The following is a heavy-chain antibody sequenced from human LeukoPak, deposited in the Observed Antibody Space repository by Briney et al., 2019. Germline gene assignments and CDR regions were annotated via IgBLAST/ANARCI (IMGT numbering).Heavy chain of an antibody. CDR1: GFTFSNYG. J-gene: IGHJ4*02. CDR3: ARDYCSTSFCYN. CDR2: IWYDGSKR. V-gene: IGHV3-33*01. Sequence: GSLRLSCAASGFTFSNYGMHWVRQSPDKGLEWVAAIWYDGSKRLYADSVKGRFTISRDDSENALYLQMNSLRAEDTALYYCARDYCSTSFCYNWGQGTLVTVSS. D-gene: IGHD2-2*01.